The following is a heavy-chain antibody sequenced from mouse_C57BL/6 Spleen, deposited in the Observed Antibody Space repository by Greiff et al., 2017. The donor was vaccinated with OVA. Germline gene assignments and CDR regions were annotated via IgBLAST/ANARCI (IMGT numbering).Heavy chain of an antibody. J-gene: IGHJ2*01. CDR2: ISDGGSYT. CDR3: ARASYYSNYVDY. V-gene: IGHV5-4*03. CDR1: GFTFSSYA. D-gene: IGHD2-5*01. Sequence: DVMLVESGGGLVKPGGSLKLSCAASGFTFSSYAMSWVRQTPEKRLEWVATISDGGSYTYYPDNVKGRLTISRDNAKNNLYLQMSHLKSEDTAMYYCARASYYSNYVDYWGQGTTLTVSS.